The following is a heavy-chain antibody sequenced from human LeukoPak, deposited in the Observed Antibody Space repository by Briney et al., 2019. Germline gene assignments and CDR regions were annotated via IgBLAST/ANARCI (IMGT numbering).Heavy chain of an antibody. D-gene: IGHD5-12*01. Sequence: GGSLRLSCAASGFTFSSYAMHWVRQAPGKGLEYVSAISSNGGSTYYANSVKGRFTISRDKSKNTLYLQMGSLRAEDMAVYYCARVYSGYEDYWGQGTLVTVSS. CDR2: ISSNGGST. CDR1: GFTFSSYA. V-gene: IGHV3-64*01. J-gene: IGHJ4*02. CDR3: ARVYSGYEDY.